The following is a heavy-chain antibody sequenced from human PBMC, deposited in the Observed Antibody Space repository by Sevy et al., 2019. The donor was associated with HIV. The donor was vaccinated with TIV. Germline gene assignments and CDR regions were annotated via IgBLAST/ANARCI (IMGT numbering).Heavy chain of an antibody. D-gene: IGHD3-16*01. CDR2: INEDGSKI. CDR3: VSIKLG. Sequence: GGSLRLSCAASGFTFSSYWRTWVRQAPGKGLEWVANINEDGSKIYYVDSVKGRFTISRDNAKNSLYLQMTTMGAEDTALYYCVSIKLGWGQGTLVTVSS. J-gene: IGHJ4*02. V-gene: IGHV3-7*01. CDR1: GFTFSSYW.